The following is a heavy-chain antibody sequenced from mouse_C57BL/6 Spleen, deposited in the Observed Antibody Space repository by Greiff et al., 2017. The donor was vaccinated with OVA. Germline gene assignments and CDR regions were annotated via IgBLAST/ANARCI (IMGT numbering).Heavy chain of an antibody. CDR1: GYTFTSYW. J-gene: IGHJ1*03. CDR3: ARSEVRGYGSSYGWYFDV. CDR2: IHPNSGST. D-gene: IGHD1-1*01. V-gene: IGHV1-64*01. Sequence: QVQLQQPGAELVKPGASVKLSCKASGYTFTSYWMHWVKQRPGQGLEWIGMIHPNSGSTNYNEKFKSKATLTVDKSSSTAYMQLSSLTSEDPAVYYCARSEVRGYGSSYGWYFDVWGTGTTVTVSS.